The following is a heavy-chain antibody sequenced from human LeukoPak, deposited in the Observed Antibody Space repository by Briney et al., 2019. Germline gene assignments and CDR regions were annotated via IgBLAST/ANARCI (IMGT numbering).Heavy chain of an antibody. CDR2: ISGSGGST. D-gene: IGHD3-3*01. V-gene: IGHV3-23*01. J-gene: IGHJ4*02. CDR1: GFTFGDYA. Sequence: GGSLRPSCTASGFTFGDYAMSWVRQAPGKGLEGVSAISGSGGSTYYADSVKGRFTISRDNSKNTLYLQMNSLRAEDTAVYYCAKCRPLLRFLEWLLSTDYWGQGTLVTVSS. CDR3: AKCRPLLRFLEWLLSTDY.